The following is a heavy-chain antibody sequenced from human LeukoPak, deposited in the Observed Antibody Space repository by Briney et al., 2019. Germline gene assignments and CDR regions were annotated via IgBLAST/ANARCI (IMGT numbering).Heavy chain of an antibody. Sequence: SETLSLTRTVSSGSINSYYWGWVRQPPGKGLEWIGRIYTTGATQYNPSLKSRVTMSIDTSTNQFSLNLRSMTAADTAVYYCGRQGYTASYYFLDFWSQGTLVAVS. D-gene: IGHD1-26*01. J-gene: IGHJ4*02. CDR2: IYTTGAT. V-gene: IGHV4-4*07. CDR3: GRQGYTASYYFLDF. CDR1: SGSINSYY.